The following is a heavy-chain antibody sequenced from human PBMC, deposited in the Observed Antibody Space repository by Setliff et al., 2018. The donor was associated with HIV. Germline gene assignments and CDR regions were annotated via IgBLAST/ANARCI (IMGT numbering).Heavy chain of an antibody. CDR2: IIPILGLA. D-gene: IGHD2-2*01. J-gene: IGHJ6*03. Sequence: SVKVSCKASGYTFTSYGISWVRQAPGQGLEWMGWIIPILGLANYAQKFQGRVTIIADKSTSTVYMEVSRLRSEDTAMYYCARGPKDCTSTSCRYYYYYYYMDVWGKGTPVTVSS. V-gene: IGHV1-69*10. CDR1: GYTFTSYG. CDR3: ARGPKDCTSTSCRYYYYYYYMDV.